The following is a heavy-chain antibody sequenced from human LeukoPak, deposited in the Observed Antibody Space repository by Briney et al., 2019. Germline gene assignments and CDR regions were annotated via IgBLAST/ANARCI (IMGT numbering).Heavy chain of an antibody. D-gene: IGHD4-17*01. J-gene: IGHJ3*01. V-gene: IGHV4-59*08. Sequence: SETLSLTCTVSGGSISSYYWSWIRQPPGKGLEWIGYIYYSGSTNYNPSLKSRVTMSIDMSKNQFSLRLTSVTAADTAVYYCARVPPDYNDLHDALDLWGQGTVVTVSS. CDR3: ARVPPDYNDLHDALDL. CDR1: GGSISSYY. CDR2: IYYSGST.